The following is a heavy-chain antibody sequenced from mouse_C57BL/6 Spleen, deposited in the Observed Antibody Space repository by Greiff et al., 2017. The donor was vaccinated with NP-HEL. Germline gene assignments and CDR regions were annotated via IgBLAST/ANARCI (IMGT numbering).Heavy chain of an antibody. CDR1: GYAFSSYW. CDR2: IYPGDGDT. CDR3: ARGTSYAMDY. J-gene: IGHJ4*01. D-gene: IGHD3-3*01. Sequence: VKLMESGAELVKPGASVKISCKASGYAFSSYWMNWVKQRPGKGLEWIGQIYPGDGDTNYNGKFKGKATLTADKSSSTAYMQLSSLTSEDSAVYFCARGTSYAMDYWGQGTSVTVSS. V-gene: IGHV1-80*01.